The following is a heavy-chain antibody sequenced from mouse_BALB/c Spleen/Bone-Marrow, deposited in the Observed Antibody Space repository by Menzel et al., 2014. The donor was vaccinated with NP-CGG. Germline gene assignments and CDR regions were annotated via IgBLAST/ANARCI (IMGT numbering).Heavy chain of an antibody. D-gene: IGHD2-4*01. V-gene: IGHV5-6-3*01. CDR1: GFTFSNYG. J-gene: IGHJ3*01. CDR2: INTNGGEI. CDR3: ARGDDYVSWFAY. Sequence: VQLKESGGGLVQPGGSLKLSCAASGFTFSNYGMSWVRQTPDKRLEFVATINTNGGEIYYPDSVKGRFTISRDNAKNTQYLQMRSLKSEDTAMYYCARGDDYVSWFAYWGQGTLVTVSA.